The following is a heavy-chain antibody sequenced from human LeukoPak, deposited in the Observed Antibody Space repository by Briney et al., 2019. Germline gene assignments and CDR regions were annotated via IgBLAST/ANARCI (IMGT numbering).Heavy chain of an antibody. CDR3: ARRYYDSSGYHFDY. Sequence: GASLKISFKGAGSTLTSYWIGWVRPMPGKGLEWMGIIYPGDSDTRYSPSIQGQVTMSADKSINTAYLQWSSLKASDTAMYYCARRYYDSSGYHFDYWGQGTLVTVSS. CDR2: IYPGDSDT. CDR1: GSTLTSYW. V-gene: IGHV5-51*01. J-gene: IGHJ4*02. D-gene: IGHD3-22*01.